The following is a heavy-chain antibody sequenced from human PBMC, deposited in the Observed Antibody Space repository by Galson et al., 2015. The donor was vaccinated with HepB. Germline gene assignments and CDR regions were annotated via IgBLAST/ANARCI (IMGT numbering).Heavy chain of an antibody. D-gene: IGHD3-3*01. Sequence: SLRLSCAASGFTFSSYAMSWVRQAPGKGLEWVPAISGSGGSTYYADSVKGRFTISRDNSKNTLYLQMDSLRGEDMAVYYCARGGRDNDFWSGFDYWGQGILVTVSS. CDR1: GFTFSSYA. CDR2: ISGSGGST. J-gene: IGHJ4*02. CDR3: ARGGRDNDFWSGFDY. V-gene: IGHV3-23*01.